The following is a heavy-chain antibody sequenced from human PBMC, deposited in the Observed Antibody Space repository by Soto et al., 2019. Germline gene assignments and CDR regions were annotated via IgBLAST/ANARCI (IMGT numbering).Heavy chain of an antibody. J-gene: IGHJ4*02. V-gene: IGHV3-23*01. CDR1: GFTFSSYA. Sequence: EVQLLESGGGLVQPGGSLRLSCAASGFTFSSYAMSWVRQAPGKGLEWVSAISGSGGSTYYADSVKGRFTISRDNSKNTLYLQMNSPRAEDTAVYYCAKKDGYGILTGYPTPFDYWGQGTLVTVSS. CDR3: AKKDGYGILTGYPTPFDY. D-gene: IGHD3-9*01. CDR2: ISGSGGST.